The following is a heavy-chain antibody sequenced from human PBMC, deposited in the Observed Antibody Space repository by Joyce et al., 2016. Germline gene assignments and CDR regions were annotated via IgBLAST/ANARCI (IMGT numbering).Heavy chain of an antibody. J-gene: IGHJ4*02. V-gene: IGHV4-30-2*01. CDR1: GDSFTTGGYA. CDR2: IYHSGNT. D-gene: IGHD3-10*01. CDR3: ARAPRGPGYFDS. Sequence: QLLLQESGPGLVTTSQTLSLTCAVSGDSFTTGGYAWNWIRQPPGKGLAWIGGIYHSGNTHFTPSLRSRVTISLDRSKSQFSLKLSSVTAADTAVYYCARAPRGPGYFDSWGQGTLVTVSS.